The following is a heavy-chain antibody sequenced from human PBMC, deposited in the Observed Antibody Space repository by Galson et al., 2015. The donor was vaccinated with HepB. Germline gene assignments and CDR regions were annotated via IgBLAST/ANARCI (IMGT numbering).Heavy chain of an antibody. CDR1: GFTFDDYT. CDR2: ISWDGGST. J-gene: IGHJ4*02. V-gene: IGHV3-43*01. CDR3: AKAGGSGSYYARGAYFDY. D-gene: IGHD3-10*01. Sequence: SLRLSCAASGFTFDDYTMHWVRQAPGKGLEWVSLISWDGGSTYYADSVKGRFTISRDNSKNSLYLQMNSLRTEDTALYYCAKAGGSGSYYARGAYFDYWGQGTLVTVSS.